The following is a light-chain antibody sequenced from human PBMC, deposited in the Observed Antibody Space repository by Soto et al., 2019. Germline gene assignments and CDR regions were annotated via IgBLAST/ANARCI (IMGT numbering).Light chain of an antibody. CDR2: WAS. J-gene: IGKJ3*01. CDR3: QQYYITPRT. Sequence: DIVMTQSPDSRAVSLGERATINCKSSQTVLSSSNNLKYLAWYQQKPGQPPKLLIYWASTRDSGVPDRFSGSGSGTDFTLTISNLQAEDVAVYYCQQYYITPRTFGPGTKVDIK. CDR1: QTVLSSSNNLKY. V-gene: IGKV4-1*01.